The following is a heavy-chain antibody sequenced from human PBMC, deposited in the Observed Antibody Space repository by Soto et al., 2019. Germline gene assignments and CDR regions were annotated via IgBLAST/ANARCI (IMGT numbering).Heavy chain of an antibody. CDR1: GYPFTAYY. J-gene: IGHJ5*02. Sequence: ASVKVSCKASGYPFTAYYIHWILQAPGQGLQWMGRVNPSVNSTTYAEKFQGRVTVTWDTSTSTVFLEMISLRSEDSALYYCARGPPRGAYTTHFDHWGQGSLVTVSS. D-gene: IGHD1-1*01. V-gene: IGHV1-46*01. CDR3: ARGPPRGAYTTHFDH. CDR2: VNPSVNST.